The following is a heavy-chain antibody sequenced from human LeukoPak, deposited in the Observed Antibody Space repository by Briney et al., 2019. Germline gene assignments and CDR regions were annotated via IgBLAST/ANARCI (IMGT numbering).Heavy chain of an antibody. Sequence: GGSLRLSCAASGFTFSIYSMNWVRQAPGKGLEWVSYISTSSSTIYYADSVKGRFTISRDNAKDSLYLQMNSLRAEDTAVYYCARTDRQYSGGTEDYWGQGTLVTVSS. CDR2: ISTSSSTI. CDR3: ARTDRQYSGGTEDY. J-gene: IGHJ4*02. V-gene: IGHV3-48*04. CDR1: GFTFSIYS. D-gene: IGHD5-12*01.